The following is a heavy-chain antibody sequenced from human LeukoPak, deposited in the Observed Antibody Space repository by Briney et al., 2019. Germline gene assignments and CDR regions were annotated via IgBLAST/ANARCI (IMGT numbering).Heavy chain of an antibody. Sequence: ASVKVSCKAPGYTFTGYYMHWVRQAPGQGLEWMGWINPNSGGTNYAQKFQGRVTMTRDTSISTAYMELSRLRSDDTAVYYCARASGGSSWYRGWGQGTLVTVSS. D-gene: IGHD6-13*01. CDR1: GYTFTGYY. J-gene: IGHJ4*02. CDR2: INPNSGGT. CDR3: ARASGGSSWYRG. V-gene: IGHV1-2*02.